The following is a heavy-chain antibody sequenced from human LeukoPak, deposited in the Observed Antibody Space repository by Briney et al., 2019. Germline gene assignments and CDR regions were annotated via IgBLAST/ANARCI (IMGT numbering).Heavy chain of an antibody. J-gene: IGHJ4*02. CDR3: AKIQGYFDY. Sequence: GGSLRLSCAASGFSFSSYGMSWVRQAPGKGLVWVSAISGSGDRTYYADSVKGRFTISRDNPRNTLYLQLNSLRAEDTAVYYCAKIQGYFDYWGQGALVTVSS. CDR2: ISGSGDRT. V-gene: IGHV3-23*01. CDR1: GFSFSSYG.